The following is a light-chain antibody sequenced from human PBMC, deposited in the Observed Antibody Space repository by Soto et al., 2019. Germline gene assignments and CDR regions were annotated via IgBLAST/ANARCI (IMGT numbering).Light chain of an antibody. CDR1: NFNIGSNT. J-gene: IGLJ1*01. V-gene: IGLV1-44*01. CDR2: SNN. CDR3: ATWDDRLNVFV. Sequence: QSVLTQPPSASGTPGQRVTISCSGSNFNIGSNTINWYQHVPGTAPKLLIYSNNQRPSGVPDRFSASKSGTSASLAISGLQSEDEADYYCATWDDRLNVFVFGIGTKLTVL.